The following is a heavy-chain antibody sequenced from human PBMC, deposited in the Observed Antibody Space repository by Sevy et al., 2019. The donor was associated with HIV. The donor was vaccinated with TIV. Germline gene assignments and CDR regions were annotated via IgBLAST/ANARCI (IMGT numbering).Heavy chain of an antibody. D-gene: IGHD3-10*01. CDR3: TRELDYYGSGSYTTKY. CDR2: IRSKANSYAT. J-gene: IGHJ4*02. Sequence: GGSLRLSCAASGFTFSGSAMHWVRQASGKGLEWVGRIRSKANSYATEYAASVKGRFTISRDDSKNTAYLQMNSLKTEDTAVYYCTRELDYYGSGSYTTKYWGQGTLVTVSS. V-gene: IGHV3-73*01. CDR1: GFTFSGSA.